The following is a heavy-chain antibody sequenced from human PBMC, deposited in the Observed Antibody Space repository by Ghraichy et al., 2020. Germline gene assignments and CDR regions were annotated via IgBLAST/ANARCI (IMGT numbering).Heavy chain of an antibody. V-gene: IGHV3-23*01. Sequence: GGSLRLSCAASGFTFSSYAMNWVRQAPGKGLEWVSAISGSGGSTYYADSVKGRFTISRDNSKNTLYLQMNSLRAEDTAVYYCAKDTGLIVGATSNDAFDIWGQGTMVTVSS. CDR2: ISGSGGST. CDR1: GFTFSSYA. D-gene: IGHD1-26*01. J-gene: IGHJ3*02. CDR3: AKDTGLIVGATSNDAFDI.